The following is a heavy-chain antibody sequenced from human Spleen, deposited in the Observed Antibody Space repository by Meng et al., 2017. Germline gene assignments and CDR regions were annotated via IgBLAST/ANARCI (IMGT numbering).Heavy chain of an antibody. D-gene: IGHD3-10*01. V-gene: IGHV1-46*01. CDR2: INPSGGST. CDR3: ARERRVMVRGVNAIYYFDY. Sequence: ASVKVSCKSSGYTLTAYYMHWVRQAAGQGLGRMGIINPSGGSTSYEQKFQGRVTMTRDTSTSTVYMELSSLRSEDTAVYYCARERRVMVRGVNAIYYFDYWGQGTLVTVSS. J-gene: IGHJ4*02. CDR1: GYTLTAYY.